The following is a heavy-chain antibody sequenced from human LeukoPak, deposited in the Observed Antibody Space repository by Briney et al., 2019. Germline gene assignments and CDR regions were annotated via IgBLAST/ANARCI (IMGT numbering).Heavy chain of an antibody. D-gene: IGHD5-12*01. CDR1: GGSISSYY. CDR2: VSYSGST. J-gene: IGHJ5*02. Sequence: SETLSLTCTVSGGSISSYYWSWVRQPPGKGLEWIGYVSYSGSTDYNPSLKSRVIISIDTSKNQFSLNLTSVTAADAAVYYCARDLGYSGFDWAPWGQGTLVTVSS. V-gene: IGHV4-59*12. CDR3: ARDLGYSGFDWAP.